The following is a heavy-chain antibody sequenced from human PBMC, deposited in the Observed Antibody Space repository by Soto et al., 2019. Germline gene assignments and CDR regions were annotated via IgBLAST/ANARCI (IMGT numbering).Heavy chain of an antibody. CDR2: ISSSTSYI. CDR3: ARSDINWFDP. CDR1: GFTFSSYS. D-gene: IGHD2-15*01. V-gene: IGHV3-21*01. J-gene: IGHJ5*02. Sequence: EVQLVEXGGGLVXXXXSLRXSCAAXGFTFSSYSMNWVRQAPGKGLEWVSSISSSTSYIYYADSVKGRFTISRDXAKNSLYLQMNSLRAEDTAVYYCARSDINWFDPWGQGTLVTVSS.